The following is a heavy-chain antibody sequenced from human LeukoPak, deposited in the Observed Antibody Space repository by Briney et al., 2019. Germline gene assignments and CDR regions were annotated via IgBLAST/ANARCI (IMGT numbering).Heavy chain of an antibody. V-gene: IGHV4-59*01. CDR2: IYYTGST. D-gene: IGHD3-22*01. J-gene: IGHJ4*02. Sequence: SSETLSLTCTVSGGSISSSYWSWIRQPPGKRLEWIGYIYYTGSTNYNPSLKSRVTISVDTSKNQFSLKLCSVAAADTAVYYCARGRDYYDSSGAFDYWGQGTLVTVSS. CDR3: ARGRDYYDSSGAFDY. CDR1: GGSISSSY.